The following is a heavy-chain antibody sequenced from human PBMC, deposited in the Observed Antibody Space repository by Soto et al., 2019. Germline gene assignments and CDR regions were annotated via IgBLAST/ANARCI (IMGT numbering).Heavy chain of an antibody. D-gene: IGHD3-3*01. V-gene: IGHV3-11*01. Sequence: WGSXRLSCSASGVTLIDYYIVWIRHAPGKGLEWVSYISSSGSTIYYADSVNGRFTISRDNAKNSLYLQMNSLRAEDTAVYYCASFGVDHIPSTWGQGTLVTVSS. CDR2: ISSSGSTI. CDR1: GVTLIDYY. CDR3: ASFGVDHIPST. J-gene: IGHJ5*02.